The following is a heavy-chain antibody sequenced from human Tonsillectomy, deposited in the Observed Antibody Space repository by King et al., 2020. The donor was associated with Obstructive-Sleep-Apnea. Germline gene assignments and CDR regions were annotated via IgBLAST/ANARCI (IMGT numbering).Heavy chain of an antibody. CDR3: ARGVNWFDP. V-gene: IGHV3-7*03. Sequence: VQLVESGGALVQPGGSLRLSCAASGFIFRDYWMSWVRRTPGEGLEWVATIKKDATEIYDVDSVKARFTISRDNAKNSLYLQMNSLRVEDTAVYYCARGVNWFDPWGQGTLITVSS. CDR1: GFIFRDYW. J-gene: IGHJ5*02. CDR2: IKKDATEI.